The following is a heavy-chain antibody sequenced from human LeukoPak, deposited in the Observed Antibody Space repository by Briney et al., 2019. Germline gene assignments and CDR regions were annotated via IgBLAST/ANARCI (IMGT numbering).Heavy chain of an antibody. Sequence: GGSLRLSCAASGFTFSSYAMSWVRQAPGKGLEWVSAISGSGGSTYYADSVKGRFTISRDNSKNTLYLQMNSLRAEDTAVYYCAKLEYYGSGSHTDYWGQGTLVTVSS. CDR2: ISGSGGST. CDR3: AKLEYYGSGSHTDY. V-gene: IGHV3-23*01. D-gene: IGHD3-10*01. J-gene: IGHJ4*02. CDR1: GFTFSSYA.